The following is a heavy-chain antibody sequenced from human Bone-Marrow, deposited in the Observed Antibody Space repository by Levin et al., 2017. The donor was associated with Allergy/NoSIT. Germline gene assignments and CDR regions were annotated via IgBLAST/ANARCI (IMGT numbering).Heavy chain of an antibody. V-gene: IGHV3-23*01. CDR3: AKELGYSSTWGDYMDV. J-gene: IGHJ6*03. Sequence: GSLRLSCAASGFTFASYAMSWVRQAPGKGLEWVSTISDSGGSRYYADSVKGRSIISRDNSKNTLYLQMISLRAEDTAVYYCAKELGYSSTWGDYMDVWGKGTTVTVSS. CDR2: ISDSGGSR. CDR1: GFTFASYA. D-gene: IGHD6-13*01.